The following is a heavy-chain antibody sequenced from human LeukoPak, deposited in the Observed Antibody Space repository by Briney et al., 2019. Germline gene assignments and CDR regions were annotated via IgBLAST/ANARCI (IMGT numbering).Heavy chain of an antibody. D-gene: IGHD2-2*01. J-gene: IGHJ3*02. CDR1: GYTFTSYG. CDR2: IIPIFGTA. CDR3: ARGDLGYCSSTSCVGGNAFDI. V-gene: IGHV1-69*05. Sequence: SVKVSCKASGYTFTSYGISWVRQAPGQGLEWMGGIIPIFGTANYAQKFQGRVTITTDESTSTAYMELSSLRSEDTAVYYCARGDLGYCSSTSCVGGNAFDIWGQGTMVTVSS.